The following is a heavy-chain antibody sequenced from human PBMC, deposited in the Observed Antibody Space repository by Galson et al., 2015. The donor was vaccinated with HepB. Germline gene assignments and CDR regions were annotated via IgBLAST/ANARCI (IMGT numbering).Heavy chain of an antibody. V-gene: IGHV1-69*13. CDR1: GGTFSSYA. J-gene: IGHJ3*02. D-gene: IGHD2-2*01. Sequence: SVKVSCKASGGTFSSYAISWVRQAPGQGLEWMGGIIPIFGTANYAQKFQGRVTITADESTSTAYMELSSLRSEDTAVYYCARGTGGGDIVVVPAASTYAFDIWGQGTMVTVSS. CDR3: ARGTGGGDIVVVPAASTYAFDI. CDR2: IIPIFGTA.